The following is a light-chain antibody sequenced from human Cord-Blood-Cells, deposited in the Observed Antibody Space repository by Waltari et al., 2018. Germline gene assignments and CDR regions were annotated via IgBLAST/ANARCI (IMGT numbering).Light chain of an antibody. J-gene: IGKJ1*01. V-gene: IGKV4-1*01. CDR1: QSVLHSSNNRNY. Sequence: DIMMPQSPVYLAAYRVARSTINYKSCQSVLHSSNNRNYLAWYQQNTGQPPNLPIYWASTRESGVPDRIRGSGSGTDFTLTFSSLQAEDVAVYYWQQYYSTPTFGQGTKVEIK. CDR3: QQYYSTPT. CDR2: WAS.